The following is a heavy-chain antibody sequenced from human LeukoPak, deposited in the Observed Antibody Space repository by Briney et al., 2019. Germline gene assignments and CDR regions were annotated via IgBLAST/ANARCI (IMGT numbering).Heavy chain of an antibody. D-gene: IGHD3-3*01. Sequence: SETLSLTCTVSGGSISSYYWSWIRQPPGKGLEWIGYIYYGGSTNYNPSLESRVSISIDTSKNQFSLKLSSVTAADTAVYYCARRVKDYDFWSGYYQPEYWGQGTLVTVSS. V-gene: IGHV4-59*01. CDR1: GGSISSYY. J-gene: IGHJ4*02. CDR3: ARRVKDYDFWSGYYQPEY. CDR2: IYYGGST.